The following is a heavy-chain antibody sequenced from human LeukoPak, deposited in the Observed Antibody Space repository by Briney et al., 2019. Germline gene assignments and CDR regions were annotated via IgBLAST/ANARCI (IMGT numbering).Heavy chain of an antibody. D-gene: IGHD4-11*01. CDR1: GFTFSSYA. CDR3: ARRHDYSNYPDY. CDR2: ISSSSSYI. Sequence: GGSLRLSCAASGFTFSSYAMSWVRQAPGKGLEWVSSISSSSSYIYYADSVKGRFTISRDNAKNSLYLQMNSLRAEDTAVYYCARRHDYSNYPDYWGQGTLVTVSS. J-gene: IGHJ4*02. V-gene: IGHV3-21*01.